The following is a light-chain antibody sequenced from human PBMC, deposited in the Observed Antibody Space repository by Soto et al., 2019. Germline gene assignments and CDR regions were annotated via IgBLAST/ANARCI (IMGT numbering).Light chain of an antibody. CDR1: DSNIASNT. V-gene: IGLV1-44*01. CDR2: NNN. CDR3: ATWDDSLNGVV. Sequence: QSVLTQPPSASGTPGQGVTISCSGSDSNIASNTVNWYQHLPGTAPKLLIYNNNQWPSGVPDRFSGSKSGTSATLAISGLQSEDEADYYCATWDDSLNGVVFGGGTQLTVL. J-gene: IGLJ3*02.